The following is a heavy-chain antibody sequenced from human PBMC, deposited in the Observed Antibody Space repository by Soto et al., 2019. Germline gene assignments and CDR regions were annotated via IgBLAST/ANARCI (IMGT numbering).Heavy chain of an antibody. D-gene: IGHD2-8*02. CDR1: GGSMSNITYY. V-gene: IGHV4-39*02. CDR3: ARDEITGLFDY. Sequence: PSETLSLTCPVSGGSMSNITYYWAWIRQPPGKGLEWIGSIYYSGSTYYNPSLKSRVIISVDLSKKQLSLKLSSVTAADTAVYYCARDEITGLFDYWGQGTLVTVSS. CDR2: IYYSGST. J-gene: IGHJ4*02.